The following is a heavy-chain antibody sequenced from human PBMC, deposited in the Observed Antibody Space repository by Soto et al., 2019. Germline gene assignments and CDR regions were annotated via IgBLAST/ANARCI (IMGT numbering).Heavy chain of an antibody. D-gene: IGHD6-13*01. CDR2: ISYDGSNK. CDR1: GFTFSSYG. CDR3: AKWAAAGTRDYYGMDV. J-gene: IGHJ6*02. V-gene: IGHV3-30*18. Sequence: QVQLVESGGGVVQPGRSLRLSCAASGFTFSSYGMHWVRQAPGKGLEWVAVISYDGSNKYYADSVKGRFTISRDNSKNTLYLQMNSLRAEDTAVYYCAKWAAAGTRDYYGMDVWGQGTTVTVSS.